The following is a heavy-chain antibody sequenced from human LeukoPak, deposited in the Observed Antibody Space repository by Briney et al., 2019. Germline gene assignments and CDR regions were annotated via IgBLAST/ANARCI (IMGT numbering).Heavy chain of an antibody. Sequence: SETLSLTCTVSGGSISSYYWSWIRQPPGKGLEWVGYIYYSGSTNYNPSLKSRVTISVDTSKNQFSLKLSSVTAADTAVYYCARLGGYSYGHPTDYWGQGTLVSVSS. CDR3: ARLGGYSYGHPTDY. V-gene: IGHV4-59*08. CDR1: GGSISSYY. CDR2: IYYSGST. J-gene: IGHJ4*02. D-gene: IGHD5-18*01.